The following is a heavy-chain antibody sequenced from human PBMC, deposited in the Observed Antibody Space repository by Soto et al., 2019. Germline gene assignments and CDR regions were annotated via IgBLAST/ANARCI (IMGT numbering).Heavy chain of an antibody. J-gene: IGHJ4*02. V-gene: IGHV3-23*01. CDR2: ILGYGDST. Sequence: EVQLLESGGGLVQPGGSLRLSCAASGFTFSGSVMSWVRQAPGKGLEWASTILGYGDSTYYADSVKGRFTISRDTSRNTLYLQLTSLRAEDTAVYYCAHDPVYYYADSGHWGQGTLVTVSS. CDR1: GFTFSGSV. CDR3: AHDPVYYYADSGH. D-gene: IGHD3-10*01.